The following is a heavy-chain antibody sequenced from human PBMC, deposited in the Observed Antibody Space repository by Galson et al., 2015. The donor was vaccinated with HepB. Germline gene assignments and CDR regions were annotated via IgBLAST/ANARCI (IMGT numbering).Heavy chain of an antibody. CDR1: GGTFSNYG. CDR2: ILPIFVIA. D-gene: IGHD3-16*01. V-gene: IGHV1-69*10. CDR3: ARGLKVSFY. J-gene: IGHJ4*02. Sequence: SVKVSCKASGGTFSNYGINWVRQAPGQGLEWMGGILPIFVIANYAQRFQGRVTITADKSTSTAYMELSSLKSEDTAVYYCARGLKVSFYWGQGTLVTVSS.